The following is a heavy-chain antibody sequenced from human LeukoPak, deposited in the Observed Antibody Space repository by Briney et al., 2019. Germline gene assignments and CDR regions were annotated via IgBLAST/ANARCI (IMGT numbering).Heavy chain of an antibody. V-gene: IGHV4-59*08. CDR3: ARGGYSYGLWYFDY. Sequence: SETLSLTCTVSGGSISSYYWSWIRQPPGKGLEWIGYIYYSGSTNYNPSLKSRVTMSVDTSKNQFSLKLNSVTAADTAVYYCARGGYSYGLWYFDYWGQGTLVTVSS. J-gene: IGHJ4*02. CDR2: IYYSGST. D-gene: IGHD5-18*01. CDR1: GGSISSYY.